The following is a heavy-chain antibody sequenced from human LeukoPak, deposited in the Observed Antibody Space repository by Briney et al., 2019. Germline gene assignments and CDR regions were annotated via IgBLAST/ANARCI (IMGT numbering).Heavy chain of an antibody. D-gene: IGHD3-10*01. CDR1: GFTFRNYV. J-gene: IGHJ4*02. V-gene: IGHV3-30-3*01. CDR2: TSSDLNVK. CDR3: ARGGYYGSGSPPSLYFDY. Sequence: QAGGSLRLSCAASGFTFRNYVIHWARQAPGKGLEWVAVTSSDLNVKLYADSVKGRFTISRDNSRSTLYLQMNSLRPEDTAIYYCARGGYYGSGSPPSLYFDYWGQGTLVTVSS.